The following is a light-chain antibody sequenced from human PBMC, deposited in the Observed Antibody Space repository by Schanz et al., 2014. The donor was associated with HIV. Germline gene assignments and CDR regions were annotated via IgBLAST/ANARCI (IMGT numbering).Light chain of an antibody. V-gene: IGLV2-14*03. CDR1: RRDIGAYNY. Sequence: QSALTQPASVSGSPGQSITISCTGTRRDIGAYNYLSWYQQYPGKAPKLIIFDVSNRPSGISARFSGSKSGNTASLSISGLQADDAADYYCSSYAGNNNGVFGGGTKLTVL. J-gene: IGLJ3*02. CDR2: DVS. CDR3: SSYAGNNNGV.